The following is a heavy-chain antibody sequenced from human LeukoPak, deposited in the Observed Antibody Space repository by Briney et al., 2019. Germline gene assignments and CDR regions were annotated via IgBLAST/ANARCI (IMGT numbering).Heavy chain of an antibody. Sequence: QTGGSLRLSCAASGFIFSNSGMHWVRQAPGKGLEWVAVIWYDGSDQYYADSVKGRFTISRDNSKNTLYLQMNSLRAEDTAVYYCAKRWFGEFHAFDIWGQGTLVTVSS. CDR1: GFIFSNSG. J-gene: IGHJ3*02. V-gene: IGHV3-33*06. CDR3: AKRWFGEFHAFDI. CDR2: IWYDGSDQ. D-gene: IGHD3-10*01.